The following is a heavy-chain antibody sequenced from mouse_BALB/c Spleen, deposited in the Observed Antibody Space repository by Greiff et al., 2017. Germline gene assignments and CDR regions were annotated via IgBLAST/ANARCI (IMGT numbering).Heavy chain of an antibody. CDR2: IRLKSNNYAT. CDR3: TYYYGSRGAMDY. V-gene: IGHV6-6*02. Sequence: EVKVEESGGGLVQPGGSMKLSCVASGFTFSNYWMNWVRQSPEKGLEWVAEIRLKSNNYATHYAESVKGRFTISRDDSKSSVYLQMNNLRAEDTGIYYCTYYYGSRGAMDYWGQGTSVTVSS. CDR1: GFTFSNYW. J-gene: IGHJ4*01. D-gene: IGHD1-1*01.